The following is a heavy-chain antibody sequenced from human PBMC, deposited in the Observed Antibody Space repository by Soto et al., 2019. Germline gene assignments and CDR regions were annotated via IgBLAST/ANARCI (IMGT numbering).Heavy chain of an antibody. V-gene: IGHV1-3*01. J-gene: IGHJ4*02. CDR2: INAGNGNT. CDR3: ARGPCSGGSCYSDY. Sequence: ASVKVSCKASGYTFTNYVMHWVRQAPGQRLEWMGRINAGNGNTKYSQKFQGRVTITRDTSASTAYMELSSLTSEDTCVYYCARGPCSGGSCYSDYWGQGTLVTVSS. D-gene: IGHD2-15*01. CDR1: GYTFTNYV.